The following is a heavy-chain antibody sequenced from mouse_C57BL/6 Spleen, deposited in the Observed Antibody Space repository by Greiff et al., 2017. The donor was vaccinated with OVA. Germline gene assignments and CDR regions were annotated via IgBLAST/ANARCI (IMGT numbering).Heavy chain of an antibody. D-gene: IGHD3-2*02. J-gene: IGHJ3*01. CDR1: GYTFTSYW. CDR3: AREGAAQAWFAY. Sequence: QVQLQQPGAELVRPGSSVKLSCKASGYTFTSYWMHWVKQRPIQGLEWIGNIDPSDSETHYNQKFKYKATLTVDESSSTAYMQLSSLTSEDSAVYYCAREGAAQAWFAYWGQGTLVTVSA. V-gene: IGHV1-52*01. CDR2: IDPSDSET.